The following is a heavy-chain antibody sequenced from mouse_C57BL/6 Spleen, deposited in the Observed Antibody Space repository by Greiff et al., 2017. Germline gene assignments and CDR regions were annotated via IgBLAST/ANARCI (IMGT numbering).Heavy chain of an antibody. D-gene: IGHD2-5*01. CDR2: ISGGGGNT. Sequence: EVKLVESGGGLVKPGGSLKLSCAASGFTFSSYTMSWVRQTPEKRLEWVATISGGGGNTYYPDSVKGRFTISRDNAKNTLYLQMSSLRSEDTALYYCARRSNYGTSYAMDYWGQGTSVTVSS. CDR3: ARRSNYGTSYAMDY. V-gene: IGHV5-9*01. J-gene: IGHJ4*01. CDR1: GFTFSSYT.